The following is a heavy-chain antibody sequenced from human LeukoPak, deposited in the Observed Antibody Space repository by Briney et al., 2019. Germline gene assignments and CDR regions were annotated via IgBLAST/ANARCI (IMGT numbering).Heavy chain of an antibody. CDR2: IRSKADGGTT. J-gene: IGHJ4*02. CDR3: ARDDRPSGHDFDY. CDR1: GFTFRDYN. Sequence: GGSLRLSCTASGFTFRDYNINWFRQAPGRGLEWVGFIRSKADGGTTEYAASVKGRFTISRDDSKNVAYLQINNLRAEDTALYYCARDDRPSGHDFDYWGQGTLVTVSS. D-gene: IGHD6-6*01. V-gene: IGHV3-49*03.